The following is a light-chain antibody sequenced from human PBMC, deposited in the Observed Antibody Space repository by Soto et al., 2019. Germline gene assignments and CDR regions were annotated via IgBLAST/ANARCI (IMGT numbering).Light chain of an antibody. J-gene: IGKJ1*01. Sequence: EVVMTQSPVTLSVSPGERVTVSCRASRNVDTNLAWYQQKSGQAPRLLIYSASTRATSIPDRFSGSGSGTEFTLTINSLQSEDSAVYYCQQYKNWPPWTFGQENKVDI. V-gene: IGKV3-15*01. CDR2: SAS. CDR1: RNVDTN. CDR3: QQYKNWPPWT.